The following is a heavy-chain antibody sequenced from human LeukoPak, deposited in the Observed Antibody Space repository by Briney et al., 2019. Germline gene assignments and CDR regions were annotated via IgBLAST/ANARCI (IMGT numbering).Heavy chain of an antibody. CDR1: GFTFSSYG. CDR2: ISYDGSNK. V-gene: IGHV3-30*03. CDR3: ARDQVYFSDY. Sequence: GGSLRLSCAASGFTFSSYGMHWVRQAPGKGLEWVAVISYDGSNKYYADSVKGRFTISRDNSKNTLYLQMNSVRAEDTAVYYCARDQVYFSDYWGQGTLVTVSS. J-gene: IGHJ4*02. D-gene: IGHD3-9*01.